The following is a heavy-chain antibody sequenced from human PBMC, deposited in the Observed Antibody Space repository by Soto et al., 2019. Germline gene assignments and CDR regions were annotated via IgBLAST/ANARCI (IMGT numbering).Heavy chain of an antibody. CDR2: ASDIEGRT. CDR3: AKEPPRKGYADY. V-gene: IGHV3-23*01. J-gene: IGHJ4*02. CDR1: GFTFRSFA. D-gene: IGHD1-1*01. Sequence: HLGGSLRLSCAASGFTFRSFAMSWVRQAPGKGPEWVAAASDIEGRTYYADSVKGRFTISGDNSKNTVYLQMNSLRAEDTAIYYCAKEPPRKGYADYWGQGTQGTGSA.